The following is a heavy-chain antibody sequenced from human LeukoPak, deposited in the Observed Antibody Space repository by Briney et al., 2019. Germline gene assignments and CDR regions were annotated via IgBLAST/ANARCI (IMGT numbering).Heavy chain of an antibody. Sequence: GGSLRLSCAVSGFTVSSNYMNWVRQAPGKGLEWVSVIYSGGTTYYADSVKGRFTIPRDNSKNTLYLQMNSLRAEDTAVYYCASQWELRYWGQGTLVTVSS. CDR2: IYSGGTT. V-gene: IGHV3-53*01. CDR3: ASQWELRY. CDR1: GFTVSSNY. J-gene: IGHJ4*02. D-gene: IGHD1-26*01.